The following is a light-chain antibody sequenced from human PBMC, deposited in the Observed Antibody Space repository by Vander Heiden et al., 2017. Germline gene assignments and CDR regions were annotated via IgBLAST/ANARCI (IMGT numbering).Light chain of an antibody. J-gene: IGKJ4*01. Sequence: DIVFTQSPLPLPVTPGGPASISSRSTHSLLHSNGYSYLDWYLQKPGQSPQLLIFLGSNRASGVPDRFSGSGSGTDFTLKISRVEADDVGVYYCMQVLQTPLTFGGGTKVEIK. CDR3: MQVLQTPLT. CDR1: HSLLHSNGYSY. CDR2: LGS. V-gene: IGKV2-28*01.